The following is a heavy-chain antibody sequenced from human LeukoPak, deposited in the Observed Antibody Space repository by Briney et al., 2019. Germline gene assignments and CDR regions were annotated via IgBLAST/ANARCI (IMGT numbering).Heavy chain of an antibody. CDR1: GYTFTSYG. V-gene: IGHV1-18*01. J-gene: IGHJ3*02. D-gene: IGHD2-2*01. Sequence: ASVKVSCKASGYTFTSYGISWVRQAPGQGLEWMGWISAYNGNTNYAQKLQGRVTMTTDTSTSTAYMELRSLRSDDTAMYYCARDIVVVPAASRGRAFDIWGQGTMVTVSS. CDR2: ISAYNGNT. CDR3: ARDIVVVPAASRGRAFDI.